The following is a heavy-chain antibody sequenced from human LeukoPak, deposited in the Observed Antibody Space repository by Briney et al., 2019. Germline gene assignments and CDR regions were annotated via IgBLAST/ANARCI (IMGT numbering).Heavy chain of an antibody. D-gene: IGHD5-24*01. CDR2: INHSGGT. Sequence: SETLSLTCAVYGGSFSGYYWSWIRQPPGKGLEWIGEINHSGGTNYNPSLKSRVTISVDTSKNQFSLKLSSVTAADTAVYYCARTGRDGRWLQSMGFGPLGLFDYWGQGTLVTVSS. CDR3: ARTGRDGRWLQSMGFGPLGLFDY. J-gene: IGHJ4*02. CDR1: GGSFSGYY. V-gene: IGHV4-34*01.